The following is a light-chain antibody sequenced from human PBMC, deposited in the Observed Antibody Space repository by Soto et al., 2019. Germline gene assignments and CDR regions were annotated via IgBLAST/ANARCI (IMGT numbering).Light chain of an antibody. CDR3: QQYNNWPRT. CDR2: GAS. CDR1: QSVGNN. J-gene: IGKJ1*01. Sequence: EVVMTQSPATLPVSPGGRVTLSCRASQSVGNNLAWYQQRPGQPPRLLIYGASTRATGIPARFSGSGSGTEFTLTINSLQSEDFAVYYCQQYNNWPRTFGQWTKVDIK. V-gene: IGKV3-15*01.